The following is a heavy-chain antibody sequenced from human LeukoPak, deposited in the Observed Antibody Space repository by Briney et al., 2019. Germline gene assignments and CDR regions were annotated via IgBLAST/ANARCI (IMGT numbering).Heavy chain of an antibody. J-gene: IGHJ4*02. CDR1: GFTFSSYA. Sequence: PGGSLRLSCAASGFTFSSYAVSWVRPAPGKGLEGVSWISGSGGSTYSADSVKGRFTISRDNSKNTLYLQMNSLRAEDTALYYCAKDRSCTNDICHGDFDYWGQGTLVTVSS. V-gene: IGHV3-23*01. CDR2: ISGSGGST. D-gene: IGHD2-8*01. CDR3: AKDRSCTNDICHGDFDY.